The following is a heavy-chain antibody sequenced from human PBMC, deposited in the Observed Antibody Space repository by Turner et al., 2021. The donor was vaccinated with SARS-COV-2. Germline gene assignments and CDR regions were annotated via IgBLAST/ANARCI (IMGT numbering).Heavy chain of an antibody. D-gene: IGHD3-22*01. J-gene: IGHJ4*02. Sequence: EVQLLESGGGLVQPGGSLRLSCAASGFIFSSYAMSWVRQAPGKGLEWVSAISGSGGSTYYADSVKGRFTISRDNSKNTLYLQMNSLRAEDTAVYYCAKADRVMIVVVITLFDYWGQGTLVTVSS. CDR2: ISGSGGST. CDR3: AKADRVMIVVVITLFDY. V-gene: IGHV3-23*01. CDR1: GFIFSSYA.